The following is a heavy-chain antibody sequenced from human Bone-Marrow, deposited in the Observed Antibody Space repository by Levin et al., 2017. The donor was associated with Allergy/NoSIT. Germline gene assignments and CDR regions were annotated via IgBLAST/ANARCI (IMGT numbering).Heavy chain of an antibody. CDR2: IYSGGST. V-gene: IGHV3-53*01. CDR1: GFTVSSNY. Sequence: GGSLRLSCAASGFTVSSNYMSWVRQAPGKGLEWVSVIYSGGSTYYADSVKGRFTISRDNSKNTLYLQMNSLRAEDTAVYYCAATTMVRGVTPDYWGQGTLVTVSS. J-gene: IGHJ4*02. CDR3: AATTMVRGVTPDY. D-gene: IGHD3-10*01.